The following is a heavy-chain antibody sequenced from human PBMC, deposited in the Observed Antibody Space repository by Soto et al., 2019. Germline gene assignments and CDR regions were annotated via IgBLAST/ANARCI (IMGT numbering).Heavy chain of an antibody. CDR1: GFTFTSSA. J-gene: IGHJ4*02. D-gene: IGHD5-12*01. Sequence: QMQLVQSGPEVKKPGTSVKVSCKASGFTFTSSAVQWVRQARGQRLEWIGWIVVGSGNTNYAQKFQERVTITRDLSTITDYMELSSLRSEDTAVYYCAAGRGDGYNLPRVWGQGNLVTVSS. V-gene: IGHV1-58*01. CDR2: IVVGSGNT. CDR3: AAGRGDGYNLPRV.